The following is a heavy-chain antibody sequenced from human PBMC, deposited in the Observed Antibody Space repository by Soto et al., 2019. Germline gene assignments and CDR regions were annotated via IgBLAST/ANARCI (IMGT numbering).Heavy chain of an antibody. J-gene: IGHJ6*02. CDR2: IIPIFGTA. Sequence: QVQLVQSGAEVKKPGSSVKVSCKASGGTFSSYAISWVRQAPGQGLEWMGGIIPIFGTANYAQKFQGRVTITADKSTSPTYMGLSSLRSEDTAVYYCARRGGGDCSGGSCYSTSHYYYYYYGMDVWGQGTTVTVSS. V-gene: IGHV1-69*06. CDR3: ARRGGGDCSGGSCYSTSHYYYYYYGMDV. CDR1: GGTFSSYA. D-gene: IGHD2-15*01.